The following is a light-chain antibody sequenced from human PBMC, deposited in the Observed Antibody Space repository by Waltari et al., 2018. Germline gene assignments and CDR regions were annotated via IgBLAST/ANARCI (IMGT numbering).Light chain of an antibody. J-gene: IGLJ2*01. CDR3: QSYDTSLGVV. CDR1: WSNIGAGYD. Sequence: QSVLTQPPSVSGAPGQRVTISCTGSWSNIGAGYDVHWYQQLPGQAPTLLVNGVNTRPPGVPDRFFGSKSGTSASLAIPGLQPEDEADYYCQSYDTSLGVVFGGGTKLTVL. CDR2: GVN. V-gene: IGLV1-40*01.